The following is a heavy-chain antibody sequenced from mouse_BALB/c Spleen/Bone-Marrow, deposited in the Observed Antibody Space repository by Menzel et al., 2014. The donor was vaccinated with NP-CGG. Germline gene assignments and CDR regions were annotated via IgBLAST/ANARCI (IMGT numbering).Heavy chain of an antibody. J-gene: IGHJ2*01. CDR3: ARDMGGLLFDS. Sequence: EVMLVESGGGLVQPGGSLRFSCATSGFTFTDYYMNWVRQPPGKALEWLAFIRNKANGYTTGYSASVKGRFTISRDNSQGILYLQMNTLRPEDSATYYCARDMGGLLFDSWGQGTTLTVSS. CDR2: IRNKANGYTT. CDR1: GFTFTDYY. D-gene: IGHD2-3*01. V-gene: IGHV7-3*02.